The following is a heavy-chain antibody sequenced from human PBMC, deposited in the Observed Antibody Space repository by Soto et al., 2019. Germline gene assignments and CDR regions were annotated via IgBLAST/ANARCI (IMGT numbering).Heavy chain of an antibody. Sequence: PGGSLRLSCAASGFTFGSYWMHWVRQAPGKGLVWVSRINSDGSSTSYADSVKGRFTISRDNAKNTLYLQMNSLRAEDTAVYYCARDPQWLAPDYWGQGTLVTVSS. V-gene: IGHV3-74*01. CDR3: ARDPQWLAPDY. J-gene: IGHJ4*02. CDR2: INSDGSST. D-gene: IGHD6-19*01. CDR1: GFTFGSYW.